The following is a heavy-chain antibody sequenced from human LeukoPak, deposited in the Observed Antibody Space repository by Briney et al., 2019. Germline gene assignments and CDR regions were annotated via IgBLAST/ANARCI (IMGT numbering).Heavy chain of an antibody. CDR1: GFTFSSYG. J-gene: IGHJ3*02. CDR3: ARDTSQLLWFGEPSPFPDAFDI. V-gene: IGHV3-30*02. CDR2: IRYDGSNK. Sequence: GGSLRLSCAASGFTFSSYGMHWVRQAPGKGLEWVAFIRYDGSNKYYADSVKGRFTISRDNAKNSLYLQMNSLRAEDTAVYYCARDTSQLLWFGEPSPFPDAFDIWGQGTMVTVSS. D-gene: IGHD3-10*01.